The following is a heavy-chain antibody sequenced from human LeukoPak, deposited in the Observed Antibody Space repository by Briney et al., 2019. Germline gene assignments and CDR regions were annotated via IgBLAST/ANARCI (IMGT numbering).Heavy chain of an antibody. Sequence: PGGSLRLSCAASGFTFSSQVMSWVRQAPEKGLEWVSAISGSGGSTYYADSVKGRFTISRDNSKNTLYLQMNSLRVEDTAVYYCAKERGGYFIDYWGQGTLVTVSS. CDR3: AKERGGYFIDY. V-gene: IGHV3-23*01. CDR2: ISGSGGST. CDR1: GFTFSSQV. D-gene: IGHD5-24*01. J-gene: IGHJ4*02.